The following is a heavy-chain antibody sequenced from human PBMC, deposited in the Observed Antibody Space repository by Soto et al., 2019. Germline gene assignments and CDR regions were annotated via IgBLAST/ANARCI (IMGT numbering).Heavy chain of an antibody. V-gene: IGHV3-21*04. J-gene: IGHJ4*02. CDR2: LGVSDDR. CDR1: GFTLSLYT. D-gene: IGHD2-8*01. Sequence: EGQLLESGGGLVKAGGSLRLSCAASGFTLSLYTINWVRQAPGKGLEWVSSLGVSDDRFYADSVKGRFTISRDNAKNTLYLQVSSLRAEDTGVYYCVRGYHDCPNGLCYALWGQGTLVTVSS. CDR3: VRGYHDCPNGLCYAL.